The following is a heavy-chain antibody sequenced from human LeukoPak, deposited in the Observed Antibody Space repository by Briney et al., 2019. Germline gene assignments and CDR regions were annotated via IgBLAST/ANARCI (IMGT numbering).Heavy chain of an antibody. J-gene: IGHJ5*02. CDR2: IYHSGST. CDR1: GYSISSGYY. CDR3: ARGYSYGRFRDYNWFDP. D-gene: IGHD5-18*01. Sequence: PSETLSLTCTVSGYSISSGYYWGWIRQPPGKGLEWIGSIYHSGSTYYNPSLKSRVTISVDTSKNQFSLKLSSVTAADTAVYYCARGYSYGRFRDYNWFDPWGQGTLVTVSS. V-gene: IGHV4-38-2*02.